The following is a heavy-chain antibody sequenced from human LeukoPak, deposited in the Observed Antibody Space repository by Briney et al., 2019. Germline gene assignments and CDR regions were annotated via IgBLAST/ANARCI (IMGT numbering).Heavy chain of an antibody. D-gene: IGHD3-22*01. Sequence: PGGSLRLSCAAPGFTFSSYAMSWVRQAPGKGLEWVSAISGSGGSTYYADSVKGRFTISRDNSKNTLYLQMNSLRAEDTAVYYCAKDPPYYYDSSGSYFDYWGQGTLVTVSS. J-gene: IGHJ4*02. CDR2: ISGSGGST. V-gene: IGHV3-23*01. CDR1: GFTFSSYA. CDR3: AKDPPYYYDSSGSYFDY.